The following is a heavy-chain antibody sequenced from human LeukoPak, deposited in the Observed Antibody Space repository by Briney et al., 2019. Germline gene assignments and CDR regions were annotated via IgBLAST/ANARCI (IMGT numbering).Heavy chain of an antibody. Sequence: ASVKVSCKASGYTFTSYGISWVRQAPGQGVEWMGWISAYNGNTNYAQKFQGRVTMTRDTSISTAYMELSRLRSDDTAVYYCARVAPNCGGDCSPDYWGQGTLVTVSS. CDR2: ISAYNGNT. J-gene: IGHJ4*02. CDR3: ARVAPNCGGDCSPDY. V-gene: IGHV1-18*01. CDR1: GYTFTSYG. D-gene: IGHD2-21*02.